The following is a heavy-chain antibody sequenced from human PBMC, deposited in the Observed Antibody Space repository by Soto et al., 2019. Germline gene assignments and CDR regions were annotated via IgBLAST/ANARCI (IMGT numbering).Heavy chain of an antibody. Sequence: SETLSLTCAVYGGSFSGYYWSWIRQPPGKGLEWIGEINHSGSTNYNPSLKSRVTISVDTSKNQFSLKVSSVTAADTAVYSCARVHYSRPNHYVFDPWGQGTLVTVSS. CDR1: GGSFSGYY. CDR3: ARVHYSRPNHYVFDP. V-gene: IGHV4-34*01. D-gene: IGHD2-15*01. CDR2: INHSGST. J-gene: IGHJ5*02.